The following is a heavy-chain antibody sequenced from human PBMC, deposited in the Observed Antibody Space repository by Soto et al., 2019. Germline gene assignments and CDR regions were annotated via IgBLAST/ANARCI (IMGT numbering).Heavy chain of an antibody. CDR2: TNPRDGTT. D-gene: IGHD3-10*02. CDR3: ARSYVTSRPIDF. V-gene: IGHV1-46*01. J-gene: IGHJ4*02. CDR1: GYTFTGYY. Sequence: ASVKVSCKASGYTFTGYYMHWVRQAPGQGLEWMGITNPRDGTTNYAQKFQGRVTMTSDTSTSTVYMEMSSLRSDDPAMYYCARSYVTSRPIDFWGQGTLVTVSS.